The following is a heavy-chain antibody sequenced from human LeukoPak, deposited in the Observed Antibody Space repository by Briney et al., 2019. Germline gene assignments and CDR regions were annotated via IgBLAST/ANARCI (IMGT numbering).Heavy chain of an antibody. D-gene: IGHD3-22*01. V-gene: IGHV4-59*12. CDR3: ARLPYYYDSSGYYYFSFDY. CDR1: GGSISSYY. Sequence: SETLSLTCTVSGGSISSYYWSWIRQPPGKGLEWLGYIYYSGKMNYNPSLKSRVTISVDTSKNQFSLKLSSVTAADTAVYYCARLPYYYDSSGYYYFSFDYWGQGTLVTVSS. CDR2: IYYSGKM. J-gene: IGHJ4*02.